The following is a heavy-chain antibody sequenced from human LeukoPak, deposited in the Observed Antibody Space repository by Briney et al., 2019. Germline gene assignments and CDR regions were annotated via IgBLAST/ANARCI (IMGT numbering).Heavy chain of an antibody. CDR1: GGTFSSYA. J-gene: IGHJ5*02. CDR3: ARDCSGGSCYPS. Sequence: SVTVSCKASGGTFSSYAISWVRQAPGQGPEWMGGIIPIFGTANYAQKFQGRVTITADESTSTAYMELSSLRSEDTAVYYCARDCSGGSCYPSWGQGTLVTVSS. D-gene: IGHD2-15*01. V-gene: IGHV1-69*13. CDR2: IIPIFGTA.